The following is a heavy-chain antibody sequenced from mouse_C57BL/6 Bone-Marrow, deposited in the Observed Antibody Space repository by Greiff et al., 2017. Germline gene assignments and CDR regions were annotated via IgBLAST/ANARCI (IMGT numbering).Heavy chain of an antibody. CDR2: IDPSDGYT. D-gene: IGHD5-1*01. V-gene: IGHV1-50*01. CDR1: GYTFTSYW. J-gene: IGHJ3*01. Sequence: VQLQQPGAELVKPGASVKLSCKASGYTFTSYWMQWVKQRPGQGLEWIGKIDPSDGYTNYNQKFKGKATLTVDTSSSTAYLQLSSLTSEDSAVDDCAREYSAWFAYGGQGTAVTVSA. CDR3: AREYSAWFAY.